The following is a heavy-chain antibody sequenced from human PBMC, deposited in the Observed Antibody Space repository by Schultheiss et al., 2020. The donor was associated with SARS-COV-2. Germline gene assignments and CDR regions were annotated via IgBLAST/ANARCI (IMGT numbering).Heavy chain of an antibody. V-gene: IGHV3-13*01. Sequence: GGSLRLSCAASGFTFSSYDMHWVRQATGKGLEWVSAIGTAGDTYYPGSVKGRFTISRENAKNSLYLQMNSLRAGDTAVYYCARGYGDHYYYYGMDVWGQGTTVTVSS. CDR3: ARGYGDHYYYYGMDV. D-gene: IGHD4-17*01. J-gene: IGHJ6*02. CDR2: IGTAGDT. CDR1: GFTFSSYD.